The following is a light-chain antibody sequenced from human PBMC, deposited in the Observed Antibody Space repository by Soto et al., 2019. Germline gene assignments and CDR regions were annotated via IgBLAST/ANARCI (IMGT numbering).Light chain of an antibody. CDR1: QSVSSN. J-gene: IGKJ2*01. CDR2: AAS. V-gene: IGKV3-15*01. Sequence: EIVMTQSPATLSVSPGERATLSCRASQSVSSNLAWYQQKPGQAPRLLIYAASKRATGIPSRFSGSGSGTEFTLTVSSRQAGDFAGYYGQLYNYWYTFGQGNKLEIK. CDR3: QLYNYWYT.